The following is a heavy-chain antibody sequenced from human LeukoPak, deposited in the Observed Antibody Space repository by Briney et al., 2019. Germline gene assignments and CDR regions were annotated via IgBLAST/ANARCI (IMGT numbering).Heavy chain of an antibody. V-gene: IGHV4-59*01. CDR1: GGSISPYY. Sequence: SETLSLTCTVSGGSISPYYWTWIRQSPGKALEWIGYIYYSGRTSYNPSLKSRVPMSVDTSKNQFSLQLSSVTAADTAVYYCARDGNPWNLDVWGRGTLVTVSS. CDR2: IYYSGRT. J-gene: IGHJ2*01. D-gene: IGHD1-14*01. CDR3: ARDGNPWNLDV.